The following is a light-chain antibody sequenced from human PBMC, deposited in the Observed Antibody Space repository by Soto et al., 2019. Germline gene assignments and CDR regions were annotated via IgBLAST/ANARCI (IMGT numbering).Light chain of an antibody. CDR1: HSVNSN. CDR2: GAS. J-gene: IGKJ1*01. Sequence: EIVMTQSPATLSVSPGERATLSCRASHSVNSNLAWYQQRPGQAPRLLISGASTRATGVPARFSGSGSETEFTLTISSLQSEDFAVYYWQQYNNWWTFGQGTKVEIK. V-gene: IGKV3-15*01. CDR3: QQYNNWWT.